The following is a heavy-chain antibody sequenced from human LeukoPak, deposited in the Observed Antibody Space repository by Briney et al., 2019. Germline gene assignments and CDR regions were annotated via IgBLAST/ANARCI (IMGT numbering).Heavy chain of an antibody. CDR1: GGSISSYY. CDR2: IYYSGST. J-gene: IGHJ4*02. Sequence: PSETLSLTCTVSGGSISSYYWSWIRQPPGKGLEWIGYIYYSGSTNYNPSLKSRVTISIDTSKNQFSLKLSSVTAADTAVYYCARWPRGYSYGYGLDHWGQGTLVTVSS. V-gene: IGHV4-59*12. D-gene: IGHD5-18*01. CDR3: ARWPRGYSYGYGLDH.